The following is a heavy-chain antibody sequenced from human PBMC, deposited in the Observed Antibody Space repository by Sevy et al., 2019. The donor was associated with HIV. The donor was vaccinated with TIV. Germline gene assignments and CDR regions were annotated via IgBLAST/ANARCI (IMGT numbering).Heavy chain of an antibody. J-gene: IGHJ4*02. D-gene: IGHD3-3*01. CDR2: IWLTGAT. Sequence: GGSLRLSCAASGFTIRTYNMNWVRQAPGKGLEWVSVIWLTGATYYADSVKGRFTISRDNSKNTVYLDMNSLRAEDTAVYYCARGKHVSDYYGSFDYWGQGTLVTVSS. CDR1: GFTIRTYN. CDR3: ARGKHVSDYYGSFDY. V-gene: IGHV3-53*01.